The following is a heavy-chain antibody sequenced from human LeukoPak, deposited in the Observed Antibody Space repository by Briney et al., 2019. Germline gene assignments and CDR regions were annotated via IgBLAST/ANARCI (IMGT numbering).Heavy chain of an antibody. Sequence: SETLSLTCTVSGGSISSYYWSWIRQPPGKGLEWIGYIYYSGSTNYNPSLKSRVTISVDTSKNQFSLKLSSVTAADTAVYYCARVNGAVAGLFDYWGQGTLVTVSS. CDR3: ARVNGAVAGLFDY. D-gene: IGHD6-19*01. CDR1: GGSISSYY. CDR2: IYYSGST. J-gene: IGHJ4*02. V-gene: IGHV4-59*01.